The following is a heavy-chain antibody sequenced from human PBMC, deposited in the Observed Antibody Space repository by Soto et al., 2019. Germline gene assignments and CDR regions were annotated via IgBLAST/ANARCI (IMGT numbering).Heavy chain of an antibody. CDR1: GASFSGYY. D-gene: IGHD4-17*01. J-gene: IGHJ5*02. CDR3: ASSDDYGDYRWCDA. V-gene: IGHV4-34*01. CDR2: INHSRST. Sequence: SETLSLTCAVYGASFSGYYWGWIRQPPWKGLEWIGEINHSRSTNYNPSLKSRVTLSVDTSKNQFSLKLSSVTAADTAVYYCASSDDYGDYRWCDAWGQGTLVTVSS.